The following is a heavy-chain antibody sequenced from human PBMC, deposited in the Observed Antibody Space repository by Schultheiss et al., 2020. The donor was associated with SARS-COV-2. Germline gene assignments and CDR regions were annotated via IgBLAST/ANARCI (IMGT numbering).Heavy chain of an antibody. J-gene: IGHJ4*02. D-gene: IGHD6-19*01. V-gene: IGHV3-11*01. CDR3: TKTPAPSWLVRRYFDY. CDR1: GFTFSDYY. CDR2: IGLTDDHK. Sequence: GGSLRLSCAASGFTFSDYYMSWIRQAPGKGLEWVSAIGLTDDHKFYADSVRGRFTVSKDNAKNSLYLQVNSLRAEDTALYYCTKTPAPSWLVRRYFDYWGQGTLVTVSS.